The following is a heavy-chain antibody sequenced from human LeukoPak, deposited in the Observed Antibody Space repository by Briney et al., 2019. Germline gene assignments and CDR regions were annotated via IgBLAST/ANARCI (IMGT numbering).Heavy chain of an antibody. J-gene: IGHJ6*02. CDR2: IWYDGSNK. CDR1: GFTFSSYG. V-gene: IGHV3-33*01. Sequence: PGRSLRLSCAASGFTFSSYGMHWVRQAPGKGLEWVAVIWYDGSNKYYADSVKGRFTISRDNSKNTLYLQMNSLRAEDTAVYYCASLMAGSRADGLGLLWYYGMDVWGQGTTVTVSS. D-gene: IGHD2/OR15-2a*01. CDR3: ASLMAGSRADGLGLLWYYGMDV.